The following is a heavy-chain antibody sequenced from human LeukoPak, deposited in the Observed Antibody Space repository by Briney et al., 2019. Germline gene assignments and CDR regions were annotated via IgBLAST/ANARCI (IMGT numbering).Heavy chain of an antibody. D-gene: IGHD6-6*01. CDR3: ARQGYGRSSSFDH. V-gene: IGHV4-39*01. J-gene: IGHJ4*02. CDR2: LFHSGTT. Sequence: PSETLSLTFTVSGDSVSTNLYYWGWTGQPPGKGLEWIGNLFHSGTTYYNPSLKIRVSISVDTSKNQFSLKLNSVTAADTAVYYCARQGYGRSSSFDHWGQGTLVTVSS. CDR1: GDSVSTNLYY.